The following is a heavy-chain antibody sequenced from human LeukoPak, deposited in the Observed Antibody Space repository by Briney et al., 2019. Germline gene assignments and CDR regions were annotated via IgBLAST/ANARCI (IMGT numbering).Heavy chain of an antibody. J-gene: IGHJ2*01. CDR1: GGSFSGYY. CDR2: IYYSGST. CDR3: ARHYGGNSGWYFDL. Sequence: SETLSLTCAVYGGSFSGYYWSWIRQPPGKGLEWIGYIYYSGSTYYNPSLKGRVTISVDTSKNQFSLKLSSVTAADTAVYYCARHYGGNSGWYFDLWGRGTLVTVSS. V-gene: IGHV4-30-4*08. D-gene: IGHD4-23*01.